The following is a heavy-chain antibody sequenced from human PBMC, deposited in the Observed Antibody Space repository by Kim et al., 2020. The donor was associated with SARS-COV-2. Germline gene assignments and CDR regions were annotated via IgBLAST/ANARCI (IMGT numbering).Heavy chain of an antibody. V-gene: IGHV4-39*01. J-gene: IGHJ4*02. CDR1: GGSISSSSYY. Sequence: SETLSLTCTVSGGSISSSSYYWGWIRQPPGKGLEWIGSIYYSGSTYYNPSLKSRVTISVDTSKNQFSLKLSSVTAADTAVYYCARIMVRGVIIPRVGWLSWGQGTLVTVSS. D-gene: IGHD3-10*01. CDR3: ARIMVRGVIIPRVGWLS. CDR2: IYYSGST.